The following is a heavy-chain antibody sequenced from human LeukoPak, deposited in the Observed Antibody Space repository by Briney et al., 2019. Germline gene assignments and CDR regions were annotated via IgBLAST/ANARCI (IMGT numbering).Heavy chain of an antibody. CDR2: ISSSGTTM. V-gene: IGHV3-11*01. Sequence: PGGSLRLSCAASGFKFGDYYMGWVRRAPGKGLEWVSYISSSGTTMLYPDSVKGRFTISRDNTQNSLYLQLNSLRAGDTAVYYCARALRDAFDIWGQGTMVTVSS. CDR1: GFKFGDYY. CDR3: ARALRDAFDI. J-gene: IGHJ3*02.